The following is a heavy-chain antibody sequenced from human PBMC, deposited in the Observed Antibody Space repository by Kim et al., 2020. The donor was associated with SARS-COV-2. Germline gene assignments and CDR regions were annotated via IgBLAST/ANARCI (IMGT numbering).Heavy chain of an antibody. CDR1: GASISSFF. CDR2: FYGSGGT. J-gene: IGHJ6*03. Sequence: SETLSLTCTVAGASISSFFWTWVRQPPGKGLEWIGYFYGSGGTNYNPSLRSRVTMSVDTSKDQFSLRLSSVTAADTAVYYCATVSRYNEGGEAYFYIDVWGEGTTVTVSS. V-gene: IGHV4-4*09. CDR3: ATVSRYNEGGEAYFYIDV. D-gene: IGHD1-1*01.